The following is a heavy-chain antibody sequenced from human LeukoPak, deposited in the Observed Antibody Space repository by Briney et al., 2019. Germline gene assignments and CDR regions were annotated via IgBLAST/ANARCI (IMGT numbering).Heavy chain of an antibody. CDR3: ARQQQVSMGWSSYYYYYYYMDV. D-gene: IGHD2/OR15-2a*01. J-gene: IGHJ6*03. Sequence: SETLSLTCTVSGGSISSYYWSWIRQPPGKGLEWIVYIYYSGSTNYNPSLKSRVTISVDTSKNQFSLKLSSVTAADTAVYYCARQQQVSMGWSSYYYYYYYMDVWGKGTTVTISS. CDR2: IYYSGST. V-gene: IGHV4-59*01. CDR1: GGSISSYY.